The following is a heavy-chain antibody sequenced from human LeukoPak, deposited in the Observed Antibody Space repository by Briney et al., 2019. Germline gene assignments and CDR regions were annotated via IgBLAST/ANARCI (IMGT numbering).Heavy chain of an antibody. J-gene: IGHJ3*02. Sequence: GGSLRLSCAASGFTFSNAWMSWVRQAPGKGLEWVSVIYGGGSTYYADSVKGRYTISRDNSKNTLFLQMNSLRAEDTAVYYCALRKYASSPSGFDIWGQGTMVTVSS. D-gene: IGHD2-2*01. CDR2: IYGGGST. CDR3: ALRKYASSPSGFDI. V-gene: IGHV3-53*01. CDR1: GFTFSNAW.